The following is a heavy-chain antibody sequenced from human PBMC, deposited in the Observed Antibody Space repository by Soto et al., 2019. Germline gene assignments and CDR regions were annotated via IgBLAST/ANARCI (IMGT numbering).Heavy chain of an antibody. V-gene: IGHV2-26*01. CDR2: ILSTGET. J-gene: IGHJ4*02. Sequence: SGPTLVNPPETLTLTCSVSGFSLTLGRMAVTWIRQPPGKALEWLAHILSTGETSYATSLKTRVTISKDISKSQVLLTMTNVDPVDTATYFCARIDYTGSPLIDYWGQGTPVTVS. CDR3: ARIDYTGSPLIDY. CDR1: GFSLTLGRMA. D-gene: IGHD1-26*01.